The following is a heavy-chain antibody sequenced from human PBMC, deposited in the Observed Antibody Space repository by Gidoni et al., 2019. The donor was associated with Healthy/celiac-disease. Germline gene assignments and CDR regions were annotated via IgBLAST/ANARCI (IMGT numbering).Heavy chain of an antibody. CDR2: IKSKTDGGKT. J-gene: IGHJ4*02. CDR1: GFTFSNAW. Sequence: EVQLVESGGGLVKPGGSLRLSCAASGFTFSNAWMSWVRQAPGKGLEWVGRIKSKTDGGKTDYAAPVKGRLTISREDSKNTLYLQMNSLKTEDTAVYYCTRLAAASGYWGQGTLVTVSS. CDR3: TRLAAASGY. D-gene: IGHD6-13*01. V-gene: IGHV3-15*01.